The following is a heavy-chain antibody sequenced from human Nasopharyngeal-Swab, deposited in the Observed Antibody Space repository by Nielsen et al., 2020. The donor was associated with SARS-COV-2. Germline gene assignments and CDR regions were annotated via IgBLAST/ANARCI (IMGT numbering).Heavy chain of an antibody. CDR3: AREAHYYDSSGYYLREFDY. CDR1: GFTFSSHW. V-gene: IGHV3-7*01. Sequence: GESLKISCAASGFTFSSHWMSWVRQAPGKGLEWVANIKQDGSEKYYVDSVKGRFTISRDNAKNSLYLQMNSLRAEDTAVYYCAREAHYYDSSGYYLREFDYWGQGTLVTVSS. J-gene: IGHJ4*02. CDR2: IKQDGSEK. D-gene: IGHD3-22*01.